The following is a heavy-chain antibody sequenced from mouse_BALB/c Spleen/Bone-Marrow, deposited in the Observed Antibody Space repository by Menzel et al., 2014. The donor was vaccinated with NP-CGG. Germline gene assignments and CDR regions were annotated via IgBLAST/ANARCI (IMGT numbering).Heavy chain of an antibody. CDR3: ARWLLRAMDY. V-gene: IGHV7-3*02. CDR1: GFTFTDYN. Sequence: EVKVVESGGGLVQPGGSLRLSCATSGFTFTDYNMSWVRQPPGKALEWLGFIRNKANGYTTEYSASVKGRFTISRDNSQSILYLQMNTLRAEDSATYYCARWLLRAMDYWGQGTSVTVSS. D-gene: IGHD2-3*01. CDR2: IRNKANGYTT. J-gene: IGHJ4*01.